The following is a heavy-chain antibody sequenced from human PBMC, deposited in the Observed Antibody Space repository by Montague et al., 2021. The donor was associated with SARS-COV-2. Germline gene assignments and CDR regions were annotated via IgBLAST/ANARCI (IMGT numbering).Heavy chain of an antibody. CDR2: IYYSGST. CDR1: GGSITSSSYY. CDR3: ARLAPDSGSPNGYYYNGMDV. V-gene: IGHV4-39*01. J-gene: IGHJ6*02. Sequence: SETLSLTCTVSGGSITSSSYYWGWIRQPPGKGLEWIVSIYYSGSTYYNPSLKSRVTISVDTSKNQFSPKLSSVTAADTAVYYCARLAPDSGSPNGYYYNGMDVWGQGTTVTVSS. D-gene: IGHD1-26*01.